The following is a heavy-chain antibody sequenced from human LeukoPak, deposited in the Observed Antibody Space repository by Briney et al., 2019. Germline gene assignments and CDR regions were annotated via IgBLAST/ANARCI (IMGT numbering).Heavy chain of an antibody. Sequence: GGSLRLSCAASGFTFSNYAMSWVRQAPGKGLEWVSGISGSGGSTNYADSVKGRLIISRDNSKNTLYLQMNSLRAEDTAVYYCAKSPRQYYFDYWGQGTLVTVSS. J-gene: IGHJ4*02. CDR3: AKSPRQYYFDY. V-gene: IGHV3-23*01. D-gene: IGHD5-24*01. CDR1: GFTFSNYA. CDR2: ISGSGGST.